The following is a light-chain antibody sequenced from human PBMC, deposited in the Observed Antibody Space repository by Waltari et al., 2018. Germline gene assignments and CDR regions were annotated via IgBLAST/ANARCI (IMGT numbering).Light chain of an antibody. CDR2: DVS. Sequence: EIVLTQSPDFQSVTPKEKVTITCRASQSVGSDLHWYQQRPDHAPNLLIKDVSQSFSGVPSRFSGSGSGTDFTLTINSLEAEDAATYYCHQTSNLPYTFGQGTKLEIK. CDR1: QSVGSD. CDR3: HQTSNLPYT. V-gene: IGKV6-21*01. J-gene: IGKJ2*01.